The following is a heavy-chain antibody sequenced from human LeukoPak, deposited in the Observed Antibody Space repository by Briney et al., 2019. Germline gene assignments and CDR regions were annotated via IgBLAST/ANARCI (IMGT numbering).Heavy chain of an antibody. CDR1: GFIFSSFG. CDR2: IRYDESNK. Sequence: GGSLRPSCAASGFIFSSFGMHWVRQGPGKGLEWVAFIRYDESNKYYADSVKGRFTISRDNSKNTVYLQMNSLRGEDTAVYFCARQMIEGRHYYSMDVWGKGTSVTVSS. V-gene: IGHV3-30*02. J-gene: IGHJ6*03. D-gene: IGHD3-22*01. CDR3: ARQMIEGRHYYSMDV.